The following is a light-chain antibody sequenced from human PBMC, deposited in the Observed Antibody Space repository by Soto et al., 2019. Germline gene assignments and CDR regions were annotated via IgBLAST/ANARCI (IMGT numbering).Light chain of an antibody. CDR3: QQYGSSTWT. Sequence: ILLTHSPSTLSLSPGEGVTLSFMASQSVTVNSLAWYQQKPGQAPRLLIYAASTRAAAVPDRFTGSGSGTDFALTISRLEPEDFGVYYCQQYGSSTWTFGQGTKVDIK. CDR2: AAS. CDR1: QSVTVNS. V-gene: IGKV3-20*01. J-gene: IGKJ1*01.